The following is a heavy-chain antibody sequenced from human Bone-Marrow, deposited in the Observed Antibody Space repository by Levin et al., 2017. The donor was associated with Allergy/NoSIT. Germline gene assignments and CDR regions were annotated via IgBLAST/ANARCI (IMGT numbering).Heavy chain of an antibody. J-gene: IGHJ4*02. CDR1: GFTFSDYY. D-gene: IGHD3-16*02. V-gene: IGHV3-11*03. CDR3: TKSTPGDLSGSED. Sequence: GESLKISCAASGFTFSDYYMSWIRQAPGKGLDWVSYISGSGDYTSYAESVKGRVTISRDNAKNSLYLQMNSLRAEDTAIYYCTKSTPGDLSGSEDWGQGTLVTVSS. CDR2: ISGSGDYT.